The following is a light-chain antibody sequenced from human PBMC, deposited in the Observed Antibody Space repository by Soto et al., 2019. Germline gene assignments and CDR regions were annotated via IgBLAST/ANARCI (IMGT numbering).Light chain of an antibody. CDR2: YDS. CDR3: QVWNSDGDHVI. Sequence: SYELTQPPSVSVAPGKTARITCGGDNIGDKSVHWYQQKPGQAPVLVISYDSDRPSGIPERISGSNSGNTATLTFIRVEVGDEADYYCQVWNSDGDHVIFGGGTKLTVL. J-gene: IGLJ2*01. V-gene: IGLV3-21*04. CDR1: NIGDKS.